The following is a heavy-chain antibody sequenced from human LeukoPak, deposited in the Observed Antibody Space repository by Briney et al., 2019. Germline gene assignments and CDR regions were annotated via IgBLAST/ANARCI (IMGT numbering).Heavy chain of an antibody. J-gene: IGHJ4*02. CDR3: ARGHSSTSFMDY. CDR1: GFTFSSYG. CDR2: IWYDGSNK. Sequence: PGRSLRLSCAASGFTFSSYGMHWVRQAPGKGLEWVAVIWYDGSNKYYADSVKGRFTISRDNSKNTLYLQMNSLRAEDTAVYYCARGHSSTSFMDYGGQGTLATVSS. V-gene: IGHV3-33*01. D-gene: IGHD2-2*01.